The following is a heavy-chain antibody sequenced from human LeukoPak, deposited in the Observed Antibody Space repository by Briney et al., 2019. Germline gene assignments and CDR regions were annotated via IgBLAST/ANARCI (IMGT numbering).Heavy chain of an antibody. Sequence: GESLKISCKGSGYSFTNYWIGWVRQMPGKGLEWMGIIYPGDSNTRYSPSFQGQVTISADKSINTAYLQWSSLKASDTAMYYCARQVYCGGGSCYGHHYFDFWGQGTLVTVSS. CDR2: IYPGDSNT. V-gene: IGHV5-51*01. J-gene: IGHJ4*02. CDR1: GYSFTNYW. CDR3: ARQVYCGGGSCYGHHYFDF. D-gene: IGHD2-15*01.